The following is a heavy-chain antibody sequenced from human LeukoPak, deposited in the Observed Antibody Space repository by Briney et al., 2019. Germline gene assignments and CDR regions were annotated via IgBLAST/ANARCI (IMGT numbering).Heavy chain of an antibody. CDR1: GYNFPSYG. CDR3: ASDRGGKGSAVFH. J-gene: IGHJ4*02. Sequence: ASVKVSCKASGYNFPSYGINWVRQAPGQGLEWMGWIRPHTGETHSAQRFQDRVTMTTDTSTTTAYMELRSLRFDDTAVYYCASDRGGKGSAVFHWGQGSLVTVSS. D-gene: IGHD3-10*01. V-gene: IGHV1-18*01. CDR2: IRPHTGET.